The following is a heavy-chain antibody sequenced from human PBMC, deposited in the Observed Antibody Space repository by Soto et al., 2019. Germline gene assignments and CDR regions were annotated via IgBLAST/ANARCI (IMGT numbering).Heavy chain of an antibody. CDR3: VKSRGAGGHVDY. Sequence: DVQLLESGGGLVQPEGSLRLSCAASGFTFSSYAMGWVRQGPGKGLAGVAVVSIGGSTHYADSVRGRFTISRDNSKATRSLQMNRLTAVDTAVYFCVKSRGAGGHVDYWGQGDLVTVSS. CDR1: GFTFSSYA. V-gene: IGHV3-23*01. J-gene: IGHJ4*02. D-gene: IGHD2-8*02. CDR2: VSIGGST.